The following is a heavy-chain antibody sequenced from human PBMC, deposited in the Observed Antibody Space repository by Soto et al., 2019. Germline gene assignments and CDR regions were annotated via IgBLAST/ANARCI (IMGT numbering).Heavy chain of an antibody. CDR2: IYWDDDK. D-gene: IGHD3-22*01. CDR3: VHRRRHYDGSSGYYYTPLDY. J-gene: IGHJ4*02. Sequence: QITLKESGPTVVKPTQTLTLTCTYSGFSLSTSGVGVAWIRQPPGKALEWLALIYWDDDKRYSPSLKSRLTITKDTSKNQVVLTMTNMDPVDTATYYCVHRRRHYDGSSGYYYTPLDYWGQGILVTVSS. CDR1: GFSLSTSGVG. V-gene: IGHV2-5*02.